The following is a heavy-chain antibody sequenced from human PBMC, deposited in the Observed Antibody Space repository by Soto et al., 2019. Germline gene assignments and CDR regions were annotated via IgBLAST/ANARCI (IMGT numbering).Heavy chain of an antibody. Sequence: QLTLKESGPTLVKPTQTLTLTCTFSGFSLSTSGVRVAWIRQPPGKALEWLAAIYWQGDKRYSPSLKTRLTITKDTSKNLVVLTVSNMDPVDTATYYCARGPYSDSFDSWGQGTLVTVSS. CDR1: GFSLSTSGVR. CDR2: IYWQGDK. V-gene: IGHV2-5*01. CDR3: ARGPYSDSFDS. D-gene: IGHD4-17*01. J-gene: IGHJ4*02.